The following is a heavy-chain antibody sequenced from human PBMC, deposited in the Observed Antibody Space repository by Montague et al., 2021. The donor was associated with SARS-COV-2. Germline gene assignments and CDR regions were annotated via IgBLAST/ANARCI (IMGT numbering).Heavy chain of an antibody. CDR2: NYYSGST. J-gene: IGHJ6*02. V-gene: IGHV4-39*01. D-gene: IGHD4-11*01. CDR3: ARHASYDYSKDLYYYYYYGMDV. Sequence: SETLSLTCTVSGGSISSCCYYWGWLRQPPGKGLEWFGSNYYSGSTXHNPTLQSRVTISADKSKNQFTLNLSTVTAAATAEYYCARHASYDYSKDLYYYYYYGMDVWGQGTTVTVSS. CDR1: GGSISSCCYY.